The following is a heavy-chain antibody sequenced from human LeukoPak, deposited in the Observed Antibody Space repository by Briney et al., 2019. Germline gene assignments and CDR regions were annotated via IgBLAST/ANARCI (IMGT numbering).Heavy chain of an antibody. CDR2: IYYSGST. J-gene: IGHJ4*02. V-gene: IGHV4-31*03. CDR3: ARYYGSGSYHFDY. CDR1: GGSISSGGYY. D-gene: IGHD3-10*01. Sequence: TLSLTCTVSGGSISSGGYYWSWIRQHPGKGLECIGYIYYSGSTYYNPSLKSRVTISVDTSKNQFSLKLSSVTAADTAVYYCARYYGSGSYHFDYWGQGTLVTVSS.